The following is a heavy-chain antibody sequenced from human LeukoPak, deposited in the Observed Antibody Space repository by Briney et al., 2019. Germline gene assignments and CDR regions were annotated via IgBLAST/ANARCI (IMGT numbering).Heavy chain of an antibody. CDR2: ISRSVSTI. J-gene: IGHJ6*04. D-gene: IGHD3-10*02. V-gene: IGHV3-48*03. Sequence: PGGSLRLSWAASGFTFSSYEMSWVRQSPGKGLEWVSYISRSVSTIYYADSVKGRFTISRDNAKNSMYLQMNSLRAEDTAVYYCAELGITMIGGVWGKGTTVTISS. CDR3: AELGITMIGGV. CDR1: GFTFSSYE.